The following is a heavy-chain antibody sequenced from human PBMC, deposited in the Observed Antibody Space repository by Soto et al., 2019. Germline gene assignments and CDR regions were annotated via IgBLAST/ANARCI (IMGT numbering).Heavy chain of an antibody. CDR2: IYYSGGT. Sequence: SETLSLTCTVSGGSISSSSYYWGWIRQPPGKGLEWIGSIYYSGGTYYNPSLKSRVTISVDTSMNQFSLKLSSVTAADTAVYHCASLQAVAASSSQNYWGQGTLVTVSS. CDR3: ASLQAVAASSSQNY. V-gene: IGHV4-39*01. CDR1: GGSISSSSYY. D-gene: IGHD6-19*01. J-gene: IGHJ4*02.